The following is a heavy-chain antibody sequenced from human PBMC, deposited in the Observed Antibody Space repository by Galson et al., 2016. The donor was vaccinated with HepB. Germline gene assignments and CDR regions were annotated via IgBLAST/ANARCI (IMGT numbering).Heavy chain of an antibody. Sequence: SLRLSCAASGFRFSSYGMHWVRQAPGKRLEWVAVLWNDGSNKYYADSVKGRFTISRYNSKNTLYLQMKSLRAEDTAIYYCARDFNNGVGAKSRLDYWGQGTLVTVSS. V-gene: IGHV3-33*01. CDR1: GFRFSSYG. CDR3: ARDFNNGVGAKSRLDY. D-gene: IGHD1-26*01. J-gene: IGHJ4*02. CDR2: LWNDGSNK.